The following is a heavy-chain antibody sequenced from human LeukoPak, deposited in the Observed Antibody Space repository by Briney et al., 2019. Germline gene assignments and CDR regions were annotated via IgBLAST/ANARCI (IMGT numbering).Heavy chain of an antibody. D-gene: IGHD2-21*02. V-gene: IGHV5-51*01. CDR3: ARRGGSADCGGDRYADY. Sequence: GESLKISCKGSGYSFTSYWIGWVRQMPGKGLEWMGIIYPGDSDTRYSPSFQGQVTISADKSINTAYLQWSSLKASDTAMYYCARRGGSADCGGDRYADYWGQRTLVTVSS. CDR2: IYPGDSDT. CDR1: GYSFTSYW. J-gene: IGHJ4*02.